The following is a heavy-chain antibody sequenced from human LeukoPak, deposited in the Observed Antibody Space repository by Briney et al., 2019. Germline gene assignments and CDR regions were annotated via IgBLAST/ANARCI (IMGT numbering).Heavy chain of an antibody. CDR3: ARCGSSTSCQRELSFDY. Sequence: GSSVKVSCKASGGTFSSYAISWVRQAPGQGLEWMGGIIPIFGTANYAQKFQGRVTITADESTRTAYMELSSLRSEDAAVYYCARCGSSTSCQRELSFDYWGQGTLVTVSS. CDR1: GGTFSSYA. V-gene: IGHV1-69*01. J-gene: IGHJ4*02. CDR2: IIPIFGTA. D-gene: IGHD2-2*01.